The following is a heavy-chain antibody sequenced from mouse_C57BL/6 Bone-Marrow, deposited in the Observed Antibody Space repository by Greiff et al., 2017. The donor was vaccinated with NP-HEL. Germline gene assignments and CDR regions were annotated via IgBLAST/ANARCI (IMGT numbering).Heavy chain of an antibody. D-gene: IGHD4-1*01. CDR2: ISSGGSYT. J-gene: IGHJ4*01. CDR3: ARHGETGTGNPAMDY. Sequence: EVMLVESGGDLVKPGGSLKLSCAASGFTFSSYGMSWVRQTPDKRLEWVATISSGGSYTYYPDSVKGRFTISRDNAKNTLYLQMSILKSEDTAMYYCARHGETGTGNPAMDYWGQGTSVTVSS. CDR1: GFTFSSYG. V-gene: IGHV5-6*01.